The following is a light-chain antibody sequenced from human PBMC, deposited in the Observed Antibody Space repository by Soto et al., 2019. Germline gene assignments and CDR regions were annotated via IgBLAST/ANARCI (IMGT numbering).Light chain of an antibody. CDR2: GNS. Sequence: QSVLTQPPSVSGAPGQRVTISCTGSSSNIGAGYDVYWYQQLPGTAPKLLIYGNSNRPSGVPDRFSGSKSGTSASLAITGLQAEDEADYYCQSYDSSLSGPYWVFGGGTKVTVL. V-gene: IGLV1-40*01. CDR3: QSYDSSLSGPYWV. CDR1: SSNIGAGYD. J-gene: IGLJ3*02.